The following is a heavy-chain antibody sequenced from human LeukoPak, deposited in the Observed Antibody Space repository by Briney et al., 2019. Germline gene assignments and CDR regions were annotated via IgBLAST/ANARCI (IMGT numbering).Heavy chain of an antibody. D-gene: IGHD6-6*01. CDR2: IIPIFGTA. CDR1: GGTFSSYA. CDR3: ARVVRSSSSQYYFDY. J-gene: IGHJ4*02. Sequence: SVKVSCKASGGTFSSYAISWVRQAPGQGLEWMGRIIPIFGTANYAQKFQGRVTITTDESTSTAYMELSSLRSEDTAVYYCARVVRSSSSQYYFDYWDQGTLVTVSS. V-gene: IGHV1-69*05.